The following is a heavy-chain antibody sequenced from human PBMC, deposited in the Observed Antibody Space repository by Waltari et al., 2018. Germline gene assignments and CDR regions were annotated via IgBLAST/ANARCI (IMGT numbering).Heavy chain of an antibody. V-gene: IGHV3-48*03. Sequence: EVQLVESGGGLGQPGGSLRLSCAASGFAFKSFEMHWVRQAPGKGLEGVSHISSSGSAIYHADSVKGLFTISRDNAKNSLYLQMNNLRVDDTAIYYCAKGQFSTTSGCDYWGQGTLVTVSS. CDR3: AKGQFSTTSGCDY. CDR1: GFAFKSFE. CDR2: ISSSGSAI. D-gene: IGHD6-6*01. J-gene: IGHJ4*02.